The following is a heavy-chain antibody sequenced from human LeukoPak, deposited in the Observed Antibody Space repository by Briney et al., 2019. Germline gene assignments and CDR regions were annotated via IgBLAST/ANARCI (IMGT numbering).Heavy chain of an antibody. CDR2: INWNGGST. D-gene: IGHD3-10*01. Sequence: GGSLRLSCAASGFTFDDYGMSWVRQAPGKGLEWVSGINWNGGSTGYADSVKGRFTISRDNAKNSLYLQMNSLRAEDTASYYCAREGYYGSGSPYYYYYMDVWGKGTTVTVSS. CDR3: AREGYYGSGSPYYYYYMDV. J-gene: IGHJ6*03. V-gene: IGHV3-20*04. CDR1: GFTFDDYG.